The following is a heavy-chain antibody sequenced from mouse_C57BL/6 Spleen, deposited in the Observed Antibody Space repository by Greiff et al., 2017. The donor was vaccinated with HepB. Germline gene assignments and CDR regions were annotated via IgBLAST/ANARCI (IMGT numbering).Heavy chain of an antibody. CDR2: INPSNGGT. Sequence: QVQLQQPGTELVKPGASVKLSCKASGYTFTSYWMHWVKQRPGQGLEWIGNINPSNGGTNYNEKFKSKATLTVDKSSSTAYMQRSRLTSEDSAVYYCARAYYSNPAWFAYWGQGTLVTVSA. J-gene: IGHJ3*01. V-gene: IGHV1-53*01. CDR3: ARAYYSNPAWFAY. D-gene: IGHD2-5*01. CDR1: GYTFTSYW.